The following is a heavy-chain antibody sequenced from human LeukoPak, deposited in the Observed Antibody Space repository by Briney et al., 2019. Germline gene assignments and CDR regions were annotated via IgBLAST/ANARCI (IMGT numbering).Heavy chain of an antibody. D-gene: IGHD2-21*02. V-gene: IGHV4-34*01. J-gene: IGHJ3*02. CDR3: ARDPPTGNCGGDCWTGAFDI. CDR1: GGSFSGYY. Sequence: PSETLSLTCAVYGGSFSGYYWSWIRQPPGKGLEWIGEINHSGSTNYNPSLKSRVTISVDTSKNQFSLKLSSETAADTAVYYCARDPPTGNCGGDCWTGAFDIWGQGTMVTVSS. CDR2: INHSGST.